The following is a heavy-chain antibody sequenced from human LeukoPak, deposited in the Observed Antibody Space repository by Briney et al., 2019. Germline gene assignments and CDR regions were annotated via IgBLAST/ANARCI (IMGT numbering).Heavy chain of an antibody. J-gene: IGHJ6*02. V-gene: IGHV4-30-2*01. CDR2: IYHSGST. CDR3: AIPHDYGDSEGYYYYGMDV. CDR1: GGSISSGGYS. D-gene: IGHD4-17*01. Sequence: NTSQTLSLTCAVSGGSISSGGYSWSWIRQPPGKGLEWIGYIYHSGSTNYNPSLKSRVTISVDTSKNQFSLKLSSVTAADTAVYYCAIPHDYGDSEGYYYYGMDVWGQGTTVTVSS.